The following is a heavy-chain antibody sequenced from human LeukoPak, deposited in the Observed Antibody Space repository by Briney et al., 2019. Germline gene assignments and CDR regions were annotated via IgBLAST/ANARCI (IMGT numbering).Heavy chain of an antibody. Sequence: GGSLRLSCAASGFTFSSYGMHWVRQAPGEGLEWVAVISYDGSNKYYADSVKGRFTISRDNSKNTLYLQMNNLRAEDTAVYYCAKGWEKFYGSGSFEDYWGQGTLVTVSS. CDR3: AKGWEKFYGSGSFEDY. CDR2: ISYDGSNK. V-gene: IGHV3-30*18. D-gene: IGHD3-10*01. J-gene: IGHJ4*02. CDR1: GFTFSSYG.